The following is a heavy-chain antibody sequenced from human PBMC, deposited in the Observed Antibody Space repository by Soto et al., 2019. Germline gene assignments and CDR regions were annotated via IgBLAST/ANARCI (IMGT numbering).Heavy chain of an antibody. J-gene: IGHJ4*02. CDR1: GLTFGIYA. V-gene: IGHV3-23*01. CDR2: ISAGGDST. D-gene: IGHD3-16*01. Sequence: EVQLLESGGGLVQPGGSLRLSCAASGLTFGIYAMSWVRQAPGKGLEWVSSISAGGDSTYYTDSVKGRFTISRDNSKNTLYLQMNSLRAEDTAVYYCAKQYDRTLGSWGQGTLVTVSS. CDR3: AKQYDRTLGS.